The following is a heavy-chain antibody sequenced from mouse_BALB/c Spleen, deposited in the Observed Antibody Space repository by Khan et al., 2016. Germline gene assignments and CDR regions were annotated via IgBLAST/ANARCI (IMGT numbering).Heavy chain of an antibody. CDR2: IDPANGNT. V-gene: IGHV14-3*02. D-gene: IGHD1-1*01. CDR3: ATAATYAY. J-gene: IGHJ3*01. CDR1: GFNIKDTY. Sequence: VQLQQSGAELVKPGASVKLSCTASGFNIKDTYRHWVKQRPEQGLEWSGRIDPANGNTKYDPKFQGKDTITADTSSNTAYLQLISLASTDTAVYYCATAATYAYWCHGTLVPVSA.